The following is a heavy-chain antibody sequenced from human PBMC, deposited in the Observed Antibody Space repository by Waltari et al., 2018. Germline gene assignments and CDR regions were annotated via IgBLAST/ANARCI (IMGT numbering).Heavy chain of an antibody. V-gene: IGHV3-11*01. CDR1: GFTFSDYY. D-gene: IGHD4-4*01. Sequence: QVQLVESGGALVKPGGSLRLSCTASGFTFSDYYMTWVRQAPGKGLEWLSYITNTGNGIYTAEAVRGRFFSARDNPQNSLFLQMNSLSAEDTAVYYSAREYGLRGTTLTTGYWGQGTLVTVSS. CDR2: ITNTGNGI. CDR3: AREYGLRGTTLTTGY. J-gene: IGHJ4*02.